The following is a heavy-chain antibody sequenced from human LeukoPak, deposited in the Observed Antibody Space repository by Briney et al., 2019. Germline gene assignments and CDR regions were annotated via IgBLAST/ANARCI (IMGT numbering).Heavy chain of an antibody. CDR3: AKFPRNFVAYFYYYMDV. V-gene: IGHV3-23*01. CDR1: GFTFTTYA. Sequence: GGSLRPSCAASGFTFTTYAMSWVRQAPGKGLEWVAAIRDNGASTYYADSVKDRFTISRDNSRSTLYLQINNLRAEDTAVYYCAKFPRNFVAYFYYYMDVWGKGTTVIVS. D-gene: IGHD1-14*01. CDR2: IRDNGAST. J-gene: IGHJ6*03.